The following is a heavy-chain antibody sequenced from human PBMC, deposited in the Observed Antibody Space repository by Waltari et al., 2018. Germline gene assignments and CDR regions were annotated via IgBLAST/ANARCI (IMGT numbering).Heavy chain of an antibody. D-gene: IGHD4-17*01. CDR2: IRYDGSNK. Sequence: QVQLVESGGGVVQPGGSLRLYCAASGFTFSRYGMHWVRQAPGKGLEWVAFIRYDGSNKYYADSVKGRFTISRDNSKNTLYLQMNSLRAEDTAVYYCAKDWATVSPLPYYFDYWGQGTLVTVSS. CDR1: GFTFSRYG. V-gene: IGHV3-30*02. J-gene: IGHJ4*02. CDR3: AKDWATVSPLPYYFDY.